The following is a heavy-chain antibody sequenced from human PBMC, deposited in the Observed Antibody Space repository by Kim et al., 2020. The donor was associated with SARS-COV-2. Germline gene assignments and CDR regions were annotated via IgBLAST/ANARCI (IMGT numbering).Heavy chain of an antibody. V-gene: IGHV4-61*01. J-gene: IGHJ2*01. CDR1: GGSVSSGSYY. CDR3: ASPPPSLAADGTADDWYFDL. D-gene: IGHD6-13*01. CDR2: IYDSGNT. Sequence: SETLSLTCTVSGGSVSSGSYYWNWIRQPPGKGLEWIGCIYDSGNTKYNPSLKSRATISVDTSKNQSSLRLASVTAADTAVYYCASPPPSLAADGTADDWYFDLWGRGSLVTVSS.